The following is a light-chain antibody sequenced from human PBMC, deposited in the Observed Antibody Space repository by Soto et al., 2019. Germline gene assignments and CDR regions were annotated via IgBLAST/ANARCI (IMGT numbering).Light chain of an antibody. CDR2: NTS. CDR1: TGAVTSGHF. J-gene: IGLJ1*01. CDR3: LLYYGGAFV. V-gene: IGLV7-43*01. Sequence: QAVVTQEPSLTVSPGGTVTLTCASSTGAVTSGHFPSWFQQKPGQAPRALIHNTSNKHSWTPARFSGSLLGDKAALTLAGVQPEDEAEYYCLLYYGGAFVFGAGTKVTVL.